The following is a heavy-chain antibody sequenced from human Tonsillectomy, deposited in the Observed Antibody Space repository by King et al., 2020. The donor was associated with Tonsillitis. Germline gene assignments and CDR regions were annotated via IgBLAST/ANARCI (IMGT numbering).Heavy chain of an antibody. V-gene: IGHV3-11*01. D-gene: IGHD3-10*01. Sequence: VQLVESGGGLVKPGGSLRLSCAASGFTFSDCYMTWIRHVPGKGLEWLTYISYSGDTTYYADSVKGRFTISRDNAKNSVYLQMNRLRAEDTAVYYCARDYYGSGSYYLHYYFGMDVWGQGTTVIVSS. J-gene: IGHJ6*02. CDR3: ARDYYGSGSYYLHYYFGMDV. CDR2: ISYSGDTT. CDR1: GFTFSDCY.